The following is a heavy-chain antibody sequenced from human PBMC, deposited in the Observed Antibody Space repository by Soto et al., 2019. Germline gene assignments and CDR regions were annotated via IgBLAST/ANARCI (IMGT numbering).Heavy chain of an antibody. D-gene: IGHD5-18*01. Sequence: QVQLVESGGSVVQPGRSLRLSCAASGFTFSSYAMHWVRQAPGKGLEWVAVISHDGSNKYYADSVKGRFTISRDNSKNTLYLQMNSLRAEDTAVYYCARDRWERGYSYGLSYWGQGTLVTVSS. CDR1: GFTFSSYA. V-gene: IGHV3-30-3*01. CDR3: ARDRWERGYSYGLSY. CDR2: ISHDGSNK. J-gene: IGHJ4*02.